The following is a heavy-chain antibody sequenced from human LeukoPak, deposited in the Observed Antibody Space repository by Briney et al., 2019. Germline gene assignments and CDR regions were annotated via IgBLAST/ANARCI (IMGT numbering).Heavy chain of an antibody. V-gene: IGHV4-61*09. Sequence: SQTLSLTCTVSGGSISSGSYYWSWIRQPAGKGLEWIGHIYTSGSTHYNPSLKSRATISADTSKNQFSLNLSSVTAADTAVYFCARGGDYDVLTGYHYYFDYWGQGTLVTVSS. J-gene: IGHJ4*02. CDR3: ARGGDYDVLTGYHYYFDY. D-gene: IGHD3-9*01. CDR1: GGSISSGSYY. CDR2: IYTSGST.